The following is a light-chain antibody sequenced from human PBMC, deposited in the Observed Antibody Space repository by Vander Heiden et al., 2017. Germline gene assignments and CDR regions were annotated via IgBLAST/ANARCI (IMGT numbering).Light chain of an antibody. CDR2: DAS. CDR1: QDIGNY. Sequence: DIQMTQSPSSLSASVGDRVTITCQASQDIGNYLNWYQQKPGRAPKLLIYDASNLEAGVPARFSGSASGADFSLTISSLHPEDVATYYCQQYEDLPYTFGRGTKLE. V-gene: IGKV1-33*01. CDR3: QQYEDLPYT. J-gene: IGKJ2*01.